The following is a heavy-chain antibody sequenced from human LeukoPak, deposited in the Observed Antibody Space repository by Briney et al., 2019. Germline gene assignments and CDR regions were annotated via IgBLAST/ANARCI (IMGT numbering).Heavy chain of an antibody. J-gene: IGHJ5*02. D-gene: IGHD3-9*01. CDR2: ISPGGGTT. V-gene: IGHV3-23*01. CDR1: GFAFGSEA. Sequence: PGRSLRPSCAVSGFAFGSEAMSWVRQSPARWLEWVASISPGGGTTYYADSVKGRFTISRDNSKNTLYLQMNSLRAEDTAVYYCARVGAYDILTGYYMGRFDPWGQGTLDTVSS. CDR3: ARVGAYDILTGYYMGRFDP.